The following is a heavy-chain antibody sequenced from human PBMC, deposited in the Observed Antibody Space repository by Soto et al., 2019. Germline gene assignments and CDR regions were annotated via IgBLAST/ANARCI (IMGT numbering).Heavy chain of an antibody. CDR2: VSPMLRMS. CDR1: GDTFNFYT. CDR3: ATNFGSGSTHFDC. V-gene: IGHV1-69*02. J-gene: IGHJ4*02. Sequence: QVQLVQSGAEVRKPGSSVKVSCTASGDTFNFYTISWVRQAPGQGLEWMGRVSPMLRMSNYAQKFQGRVTISADKSTGTAYTALSSVRSDDTVVYYCATNFGSGSTHFDCWGQGTLVTVSS. D-gene: IGHD3-10*01.